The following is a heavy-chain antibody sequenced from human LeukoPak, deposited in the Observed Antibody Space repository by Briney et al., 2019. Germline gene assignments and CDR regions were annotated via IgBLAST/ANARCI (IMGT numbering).Heavy chain of an antibody. D-gene: IGHD3-22*01. CDR2: ISYDGSNK. Sequence: PGRSLRLSCAASGFTLSSYAMHWVRQAPGKGLEWVAVISYDGSNKYYADSVKGRFTISRDNSKNTLYLQMNSLRAEDTAVYYCARESSMIVEKYYFDYWGQGTLVTVSS. V-gene: IGHV3-30*04. CDR3: ARESSMIVEKYYFDY. J-gene: IGHJ4*02. CDR1: GFTLSSYA.